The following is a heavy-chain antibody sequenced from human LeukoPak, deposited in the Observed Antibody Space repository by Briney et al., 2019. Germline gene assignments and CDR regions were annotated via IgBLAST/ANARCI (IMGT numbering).Heavy chain of an antibody. Sequence: PGGSLRLSCAASGFTFSSYSMNWVRQAPGKGLEWVSSISSSSSYIYYADSVKGRFTISRDNAKNSLYLQMDSLRAEDTAVYYCARSFGVVTLPTDVWGQGTTVTVSS. CDR1: GFTFSSYS. V-gene: IGHV3-21*01. D-gene: IGHD3-3*01. CDR3: ARSFGVVTLPTDV. J-gene: IGHJ6*02. CDR2: ISSSSSYI.